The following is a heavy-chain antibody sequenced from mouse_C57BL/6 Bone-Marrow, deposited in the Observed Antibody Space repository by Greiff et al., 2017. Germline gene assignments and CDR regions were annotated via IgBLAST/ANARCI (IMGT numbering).Heavy chain of an antibody. D-gene: IGHD1-1*01. CDR1: GYTFTSYW. CDR2: IYPGSGST. J-gene: IGHJ3*01. Sequence: VQLQQPGAELVKPGASVKMSCKASGYTFTSYWITWVKQRPGQGLEWIGDIYPGSGSTNYNEKFKSKATLTVDTSSSTAYMQLSSLTSEDSAVYYCAIYYYGSSYVWFAYWGQGTLVTVS. V-gene: IGHV1-55*01. CDR3: AIYYYGSSYVWFAY.